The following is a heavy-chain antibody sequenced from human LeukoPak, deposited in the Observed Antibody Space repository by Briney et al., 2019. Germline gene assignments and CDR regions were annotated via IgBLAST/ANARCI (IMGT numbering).Heavy chain of an antibody. CDR2: IYYSGST. J-gene: IGHJ4*02. CDR3: ARASKGAYSSSFMIDY. CDR1: GGSISSHY. D-gene: IGHD6-13*01. V-gene: IGHV4-59*11. Sequence: SETLSLTCTVSGGSISSHYWSWIRQPPGKGLEWIGYIYYSGSTNYNPSLKSRVTISVDTSKNQFSLKLSSVTAADTAVYYYARASKGAYSSSFMIDYWGQGTLVTVSS.